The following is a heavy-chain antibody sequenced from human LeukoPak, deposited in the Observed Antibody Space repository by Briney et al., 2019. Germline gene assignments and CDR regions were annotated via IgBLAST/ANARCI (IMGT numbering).Heavy chain of an antibody. CDR2: INPNSGGT. J-gene: IGHJ4*02. CDR1: GYTFTGYY. CDR3: ARAGVGVRFLEWLHDY. D-gene: IGHD3-3*01. Sequence: ASVKVSCKASGYTFTGYYMRWVRQAPGQGLEWMGRINPNSGGTNYAQKFQGRVTMTRDTSISTAYMELSRLRSDDTAVYYCARAGVGVRFLEWLHDYWGQRTLVTVSS. V-gene: IGHV1-2*06.